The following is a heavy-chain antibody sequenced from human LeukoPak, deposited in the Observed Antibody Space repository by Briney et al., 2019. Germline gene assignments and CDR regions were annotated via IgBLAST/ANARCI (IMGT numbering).Heavy chain of an antibody. CDR1: GYTFTGYY. J-gene: IGHJ4*02. Sequence: ASVKVSCKASGYTFTGYYMHWVRQAPGQGLEWMGWINPNSGGTNYAQKFQGGVTMTRDTSISTAYMELSRLRSDDTAVYYCARDRGITMVRGVIGYWGQGTLVTVSS. D-gene: IGHD3-10*01. CDR3: ARDRGITMVRGVIGY. V-gene: IGHV1-2*02. CDR2: INPNSGGT.